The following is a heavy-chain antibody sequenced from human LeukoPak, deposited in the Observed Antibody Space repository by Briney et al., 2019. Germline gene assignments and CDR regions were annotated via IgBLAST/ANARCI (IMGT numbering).Heavy chain of an antibody. V-gene: IGHV1-2*02. CDR1: GYTFTGYY. Sequence: ASVKVSCKASGYTFTGYYMHWVRQAPGQGLEWMGWINPNSGGTNYAQKFQGRVTMTRNTSISTAYMELSRLRSDDTAVYYCARAHDRRGPIADGRWYFDHWGRGTLVTVSS. J-gene: IGHJ2*01. CDR2: INPNSGGT. D-gene: IGHD2-21*01. CDR3: ARAHDRRGPIADGRWYFDH.